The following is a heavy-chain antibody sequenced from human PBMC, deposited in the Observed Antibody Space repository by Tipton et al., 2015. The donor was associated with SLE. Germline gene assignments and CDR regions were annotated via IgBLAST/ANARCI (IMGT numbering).Heavy chain of an antibody. CDR3: ARGHGSGFYSDN. CDR2: IYPTDSDI. CDR1: GYTFSSYW. V-gene: IGHV5-51*03. D-gene: IGHD3-22*01. Sequence: QLVQSGAEVKKPGESLKISCQGSGYTFSSYWIVWVRQRPGKGLEWMGIIYPTDSDIIYSPSSQGQVTISADEYTSTAYLQLSSLKAADTAMYYCARGHGSGFYSDNWGQGTLVTVSS. J-gene: IGHJ4*02.